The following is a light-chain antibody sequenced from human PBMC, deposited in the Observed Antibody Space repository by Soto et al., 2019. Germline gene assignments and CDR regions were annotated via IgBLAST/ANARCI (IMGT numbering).Light chain of an antibody. CDR2: STN. V-gene: IGLV7-43*01. CDR1: TGAVTSGYY. J-gene: IGLJ2*01. Sequence: QTVVTQEPSLTVSPGGTVTLTCATSTGAVTSGYYPNWFQQKPGQAPRALIYSTNNKYSWTPARFSGSLLGSKAALTLSGVQPEDEADYYCLLYYGGQLGVFGGGTKVTVL. CDR3: LLYYGGQLGV.